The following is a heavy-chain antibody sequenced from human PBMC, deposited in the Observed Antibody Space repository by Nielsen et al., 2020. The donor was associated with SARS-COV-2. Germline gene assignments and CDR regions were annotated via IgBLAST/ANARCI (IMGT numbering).Heavy chain of an antibody. CDR1: GYTFTSYG. V-gene: IGHV1-18*04. Sequence: ASVKVSCKASGYTFTSYGISWVRQAPGQGLEWMGWISVYNGNTNYAQKLQGRVTMTTDTSTSTAYMELRSLRSDDTAVYFCARESYYYDSSGSDYWGQGTLVTVSS. J-gene: IGHJ4*02. CDR2: ISVYNGNT. CDR3: ARESYYYDSSGSDY. D-gene: IGHD3-22*01.